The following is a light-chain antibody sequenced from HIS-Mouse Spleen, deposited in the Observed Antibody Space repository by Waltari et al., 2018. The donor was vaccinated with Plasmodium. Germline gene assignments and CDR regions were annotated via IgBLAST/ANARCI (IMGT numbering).Light chain of an antibody. CDR2: QDS. CDR3: QAWDSSTAWV. V-gene: IGLV3-1*01. Sequence: SYELTQPPSVSVSPGQTASITCSGDKLGDKYACWYQQQPGQSPVLVIYQDSKRTSGIPERFSGSNSGNTATLTISGTQAMDEGDYYCQAWDSSTAWVFGGGTKLTVL. J-gene: IGLJ2*01. CDR1: KLGDKY.